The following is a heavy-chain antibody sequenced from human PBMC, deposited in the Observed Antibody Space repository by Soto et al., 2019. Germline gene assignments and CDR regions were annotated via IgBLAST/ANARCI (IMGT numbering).Heavy chain of an antibody. CDR1: GYTFTSYD. Sequence: GASVKVSCKASGYTFTSYDMNWVRQATGQGLEWMGWMNPNSGNTGYAQKFQGRVTMTRNTSISTAYMELSSLRSEDTAVYYCAISLRFLEWYPLVQYDSWGQGTLVTVSS. D-gene: IGHD3-3*01. CDR3: AISLRFLEWYPLVQYDS. J-gene: IGHJ4*02. CDR2: MNPNSGNT. V-gene: IGHV1-8*01.